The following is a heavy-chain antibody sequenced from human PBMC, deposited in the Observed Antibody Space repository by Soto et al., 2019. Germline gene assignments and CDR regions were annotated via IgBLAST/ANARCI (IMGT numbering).Heavy chain of an antibody. CDR3: SRVSSLHVYCTGGTCSLDD. J-gene: IGHJ4*02. Sequence: QVQLVQSGAEVRNPGSSVTVSCTASGDGDTFRKNAIHWVRQAPGQGLEWVGGIIPVFGTTKYAPKFQGRVAVTADGSRSAAYMELTSLRSEDTAMYYCSRVSSLHVYCTGGTCSLDDGGQGPLVTVSS. D-gene: IGHD2-8*02. CDR2: IIPVFGTT. CDR1: GDGDTFRKNA. V-gene: IGHV1-69*01.